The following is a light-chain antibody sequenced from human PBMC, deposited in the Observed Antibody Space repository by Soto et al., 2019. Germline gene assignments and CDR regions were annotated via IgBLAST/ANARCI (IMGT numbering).Light chain of an antibody. CDR2: AAS. CDR1: QRIISY. CDR3: QQRYSTPLP. J-gene: IGKJ4*01. Sequence: DIRVRHGPSSPFSSLRKKNTITCRARQRIISYLNWYQQKPGKAPKLLIYAASSLQSGVPSRFSGSGSGTDFTLTISSLQPEDFATYYYQQRYSTPLPCGGETEVDI. V-gene: IGKV1-39*01.